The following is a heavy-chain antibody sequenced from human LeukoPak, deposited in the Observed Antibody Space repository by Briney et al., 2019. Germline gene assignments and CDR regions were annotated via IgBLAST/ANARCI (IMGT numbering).Heavy chain of an antibody. D-gene: IGHD2-21*02. CDR1: GGSISSSSYY. CDR3: ARDVAVTTFFDY. CDR2: IYYSGST. V-gene: IGHV4-39*07. Sequence: SETLSLTCTVSGGSISSSSYYWGWIRQPPGKGLEWIESIYYSGSTYYNPSLKSRVTISVDTSKNQFSLKLSSVTAADTAVYYCARDVAVTTFFDYWGQGTRDTVSS. J-gene: IGHJ4*02.